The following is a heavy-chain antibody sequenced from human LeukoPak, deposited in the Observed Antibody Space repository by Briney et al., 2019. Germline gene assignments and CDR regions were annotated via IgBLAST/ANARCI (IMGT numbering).Heavy chain of an antibody. CDR3: ARDLLWFGEPFDP. D-gene: IGHD3-10*01. CDR1: GGSISSYY. J-gene: IGHJ5*02. Sequence: SETLSLTCTVSGGSISSYYWSWIRQPAGRGLEWIGRIYTSGSTNYNPSLKSRVTMSVDTSKNQFSLKLSPVTAADTAVYYCARDLLWFGEPFDPWGQGTLVTVSS. CDR2: IYTSGST. V-gene: IGHV4-4*07.